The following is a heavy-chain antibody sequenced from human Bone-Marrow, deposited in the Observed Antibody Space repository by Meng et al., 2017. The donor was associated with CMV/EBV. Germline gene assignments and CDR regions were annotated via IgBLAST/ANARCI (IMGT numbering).Heavy chain of an antibody. J-gene: IGHJ4*02. CDR1: GFTFSRYW. Sequence: GESLKISCAASGFTFSRYWMHWVRQAPGKGLEWVAFIRFDGSNKYYADSVKGRFTISRDNSKNTLYVQMNSLRAEDTAVYYCAKDRRVGYSSSWYTIDYWGQGTLVTVSS. V-gene: IGHV3-30*02. CDR3: AKDRRVGYSSSWYTIDY. D-gene: IGHD6-13*01. CDR2: IRFDGSNK.